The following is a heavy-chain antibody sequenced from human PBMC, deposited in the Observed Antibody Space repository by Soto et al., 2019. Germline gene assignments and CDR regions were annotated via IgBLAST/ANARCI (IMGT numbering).Heavy chain of an antibody. D-gene: IGHD3-9*01. Sequence: GGSLRLSCAASGFAFSSYGMHWVRQAPGKGLEWVAVISYDGSNKYYADSVKGRFTISRDNSKNTLYLQMNSLRAEDTAVYYCAKRFNYDILTGPIDYWGQGTLVTVSS. CDR3: AKRFNYDILTGPIDY. CDR2: ISYDGSNK. J-gene: IGHJ4*02. V-gene: IGHV3-30*18. CDR1: GFAFSSYG.